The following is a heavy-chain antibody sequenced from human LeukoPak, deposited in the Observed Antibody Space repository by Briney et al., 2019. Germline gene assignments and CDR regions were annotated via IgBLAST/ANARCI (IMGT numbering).Heavy chain of an antibody. CDR1: GYTFTSYA. CDR3: ARGPYCSSTSCYLEAFDI. V-gene: IGHV7-4-1*02. Sequence: GASVKVSCKASGYTFTSYAMNWVRQAPGQGLEWMGWINTNTGNPTYAQGFIGRFVFSLDTSVSTAYLQISSLKAEDTAVYYCARGPYCSSTSCYLEAFDIWGQGTMVTVSS. J-gene: IGHJ3*02. CDR2: INTNTGNP. D-gene: IGHD2-2*01.